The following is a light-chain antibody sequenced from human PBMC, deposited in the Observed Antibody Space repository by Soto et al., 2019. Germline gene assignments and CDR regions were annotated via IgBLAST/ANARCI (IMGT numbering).Light chain of an antibody. CDR3: QQYNSYPWT. CDR1: QSISSW. J-gene: IGKJ1*01. V-gene: IGKV1-5*01. CDR2: DAS. Sequence: DIQMTQSPSTLSASVGDRVTITCRASQSISSWLAWYQQKPGKAPKLLIYDASSLESGVPSRFSGSASGTEFTLTISSLQPDDFATHYCQQYNSYPWTFGQGTKV.